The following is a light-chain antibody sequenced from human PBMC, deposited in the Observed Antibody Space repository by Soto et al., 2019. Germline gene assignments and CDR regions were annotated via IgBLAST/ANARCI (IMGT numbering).Light chain of an antibody. Sequence: QSALTQPPSASGSPGQSVTISCTGTSSDVGGYTYVSWFQHHPGKAPKLMIYEVSTRPSGVPDRFSGSKSGNTASLTVSGLLAEDEADYYCNSYAGSNNLVFGGGTKLTVL. CDR2: EVS. CDR3: NSYAGSNNLV. CDR1: SSDVGGYTY. J-gene: IGLJ2*01. V-gene: IGLV2-8*01.